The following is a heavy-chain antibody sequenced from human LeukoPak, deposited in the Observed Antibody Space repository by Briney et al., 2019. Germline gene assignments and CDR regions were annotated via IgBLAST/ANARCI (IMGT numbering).Heavy chain of an antibody. D-gene: IGHD3-16*02. CDR3: ARRAYSYGFRFDP. CDR1: GDSISGSSHY. CDR2: IDYSGSA. V-gene: IGHV4-39*01. J-gene: IGHJ5*02. Sequence: SETLSLTCAVSGDSISGSSHYWAWIRQPPGKGLEWIGSIDYSGSAVYNPSLNSRLTISVDTSKNQVSLKVPSVTAADTAVYYCARRAYSYGFRFDPWGQGTLVIVSS.